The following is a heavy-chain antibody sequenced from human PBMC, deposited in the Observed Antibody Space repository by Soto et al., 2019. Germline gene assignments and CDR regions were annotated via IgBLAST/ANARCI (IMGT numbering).Heavy chain of an antibody. V-gene: IGHV3-48*01. J-gene: IGHJ4*02. CDR1: GFTFSSYS. Sequence: GGSLRLSCAASGFTFSSYSMNWVRQAPGKGLEWVSYISSSSSTIYYADSVKGRFTISRDNAKNSLYLQMSSLRSEDTAVYYCARESGSSGWYYLDYWGRGTLVTVSS. CDR2: ISSSSSTI. D-gene: IGHD6-19*01. CDR3: ARESGSSGWYYLDY.